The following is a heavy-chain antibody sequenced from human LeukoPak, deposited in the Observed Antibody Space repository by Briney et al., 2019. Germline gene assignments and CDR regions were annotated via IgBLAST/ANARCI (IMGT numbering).Heavy chain of an antibody. CDR2: ISGSGGST. J-gene: IGHJ5*02. D-gene: IGHD3-22*01. Sequence: GGSLRLSCAASGFTFSSYAMSWVRQAPGKGLEWVSAISGSGGSTYYADSVKGRFTISRDNSKSTLYLQMNSLRAEDTAVYYCAKGGGYYDSSGYPSWGQGTLVTVSS. V-gene: IGHV3-23*01. CDR1: GFTFSSYA. CDR3: AKGGGYYDSSGYPS.